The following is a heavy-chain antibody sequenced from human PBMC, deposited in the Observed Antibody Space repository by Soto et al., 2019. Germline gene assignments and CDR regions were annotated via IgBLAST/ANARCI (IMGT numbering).Heavy chain of an antibody. V-gene: IGHV3-23*01. Sequence: GGSLRLSCAASGFSFSSYAMRWVRQAPGKGLEWVSAISGSGGSTYYADSVKGRFTISRDNSKNTLYLQMNSLRAEDTAVYYCAKDSLKYHLLLFYYFDYWGQGTLVTVSS. D-gene: IGHD2-2*01. CDR2: ISGSGGST. CDR1: GFSFSSYA. CDR3: AKDSLKYHLLLFYYFDY. J-gene: IGHJ4*02.